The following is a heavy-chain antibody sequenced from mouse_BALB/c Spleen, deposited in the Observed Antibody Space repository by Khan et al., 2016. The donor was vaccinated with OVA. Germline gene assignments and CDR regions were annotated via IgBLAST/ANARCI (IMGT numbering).Heavy chain of an antibody. Sequence: EVQLQESGPGLVKPFQSLSLTCTVTGYSITSNYAWNWIRQFPGNKLEWVGYISYSGSTSYNPSLKSRISITRDTSKNQFFLQLNSVTTEDTATYYCARGNYYGYSMDYWGQGTSVTVSS. CDR3: ARGNYYGYSMDY. J-gene: IGHJ4*01. D-gene: IGHD1-1*01. CDR2: ISYSGST. V-gene: IGHV3-2*02. CDR1: GYSITSNYA.